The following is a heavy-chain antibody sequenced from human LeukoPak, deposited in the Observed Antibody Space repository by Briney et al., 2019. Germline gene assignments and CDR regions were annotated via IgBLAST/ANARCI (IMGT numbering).Heavy chain of an antibody. CDR2: ISGSGGST. CDR1: GFTSSSYA. CDR3: AKDRRSTAMVMLLWDY. Sequence: PGGSLRLSCAASGFTSSSYAMSWVRQAPGKGLEWVSAISGSGGSTYYADSVKGRFTISRDNSKNTLYLQMNSLRAEDTAVYYCAKDRRSTAMVMLLWDYWGQGTLVTVSS. V-gene: IGHV3-23*01. D-gene: IGHD5-18*01. J-gene: IGHJ4*02.